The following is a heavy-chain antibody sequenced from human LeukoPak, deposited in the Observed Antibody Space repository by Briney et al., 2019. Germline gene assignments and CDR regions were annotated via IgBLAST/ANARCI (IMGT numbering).Heavy chain of an antibody. CDR2: LSGGGEYT. CDR3: ATITYFDYIWGRFVS. CDR1: GFTFSSYA. V-gene: IGHV3-23*01. D-gene: IGHD3-16*01. Sequence: GGFLRLSCAASGFTFSSYAMSWVRQAPGKGLEWVSALSGGGEYTYSADSVKGRFTISRDSSKNMLYLQMNSLRAEDTAVYYCATITYFDYIWGRFVSWGQGTLVTVSS. J-gene: IGHJ4*02.